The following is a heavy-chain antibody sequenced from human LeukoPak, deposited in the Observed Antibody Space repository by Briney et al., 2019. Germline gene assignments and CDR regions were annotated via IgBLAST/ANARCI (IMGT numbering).Heavy chain of an antibody. Sequence: SETLSLTCTVSGGSISSYYWSWIRQPPGKGLEWIGYIYYSGSTYYHPSLKSRVTISVDTSRSHFSLRVSSVTAADTAVYFCARVHSATTNPFFDYWGQGTLVTVSS. J-gene: IGHJ4*02. CDR2: IYYSGST. V-gene: IGHV4-59*08. CDR3: ARVHSATTNPFFDY. CDR1: GGSISSYY. D-gene: IGHD4-17*01.